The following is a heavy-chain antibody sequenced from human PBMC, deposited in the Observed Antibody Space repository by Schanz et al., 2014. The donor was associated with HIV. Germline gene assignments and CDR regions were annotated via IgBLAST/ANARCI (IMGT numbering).Heavy chain of an antibody. CDR2: IIHIFGTT. Sequence: QVHLVQSGAEVKKPGSSVKVSCKASGGTFSIYAISWVRQAPGQGLEWMGGIIHIFGTTNYAPKFQGRLTVTRDTSTSTVYMEMTSLRSEDTAVYYCARDLGGDFWSAQGGFDPWGQGTLVTVSS. CDR3: ARDLGGDFWSAQGGFDP. CDR1: GGTFSIYA. J-gene: IGHJ5*02. D-gene: IGHD3-3*01. V-gene: IGHV1-69*06.